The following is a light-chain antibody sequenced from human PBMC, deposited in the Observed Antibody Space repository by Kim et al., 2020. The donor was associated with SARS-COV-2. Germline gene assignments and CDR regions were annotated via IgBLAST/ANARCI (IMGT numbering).Light chain of an antibody. V-gene: IGKV1-9*01. CDR3: QQVNSYTRFT. CDR1: QDFGSY. J-gene: IGKJ5*01. Sequence: SVGDRVTITCRASQDFGSYLAWFQQKPGKAPKLLIYTTSTLQSGVPLRFSGSGSGTEFTLTISSLQPEDFATYDCQQVNSYTRFTFGQGTRLEIK. CDR2: TTS.